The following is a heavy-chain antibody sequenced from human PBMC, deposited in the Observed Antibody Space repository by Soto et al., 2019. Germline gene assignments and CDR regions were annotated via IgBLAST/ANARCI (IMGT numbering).Heavy chain of an antibody. CDR1: GFRFSTYN. CDR2: ISTTSFTI. V-gene: IGHV3-48*02. CDR3: ARDRCYDGTCYSASDS. D-gene: IGHD2-15*01. J-gene: IGHJ5*01. Sequence: GGSLRLSCAASGFRFSTYNMDWVRQAPGKGPEWIAHISTTSFTIYYADSVKGRFTISRDNDRNSLYLEMNSLRDEDTAVYYCARDRCYDGTCYSASDSWGQGTLVTVSS.